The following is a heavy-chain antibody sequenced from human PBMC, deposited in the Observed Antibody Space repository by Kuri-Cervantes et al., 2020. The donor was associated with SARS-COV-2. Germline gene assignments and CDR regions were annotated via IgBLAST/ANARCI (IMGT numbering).Heavy chain of an antibody. CDR1: GGSFSGYY. CDR3: ARVKDWFGEPKFDY. Sequence: ESLKLSWAFYGGSFSGYYWSWIRQPPGKGLEWIGEINHSGSANYNPSLKSRVAISVDTSKNQFSLKLSSVTAADMAVYYCARVKDWFGEPKFDYWGQGTLVTVSS. CDR2: INHSGSA. V-gene: IGHV4-34*01. J-gene: IGHJ4*02. D-gene: IGHD3-10*01.